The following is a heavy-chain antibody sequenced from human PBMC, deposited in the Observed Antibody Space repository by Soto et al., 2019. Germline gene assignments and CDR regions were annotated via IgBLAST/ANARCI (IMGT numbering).Heavy chain of an antibody. J-gene: IGHJ4*02. V-gene: IGHV2-5*02. D-gene: IGHD5-12*01. CDR3: ARTDVATINDY. CDR1: GFSLSTSGVG. Sequence: QITLKESGPTLVKPTQTLTLTCTFSGFSLSTSGVGVGWIRQPPGKALEWLALIYWDDDKRYSPSLKSRLTITKDTSKNQVVLTMTNMDPVDTVTYYCARTDVATINDYWGQGTLVTVSS. CDR2: IYWDDDK.